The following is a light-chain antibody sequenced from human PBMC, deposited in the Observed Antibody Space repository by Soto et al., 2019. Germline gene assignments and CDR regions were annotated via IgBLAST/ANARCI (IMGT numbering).Light chain of an antibody. V-gene: IGKV1-27*01. CDR1: QGIGNY. J-gene: IGKJ5*01. CDR3: QVYNNGPPG. Sequence: ERKQCPSSLSAYVGNRVTITCRASQGIGNYLAWYQHKPGKVPKLLIYGASTLQSRVPSRFSGGGSGTEFTLTISGLQIEDLATYYCQVYNNGPPGFGQGTRLEIK. CDR2: GAS.